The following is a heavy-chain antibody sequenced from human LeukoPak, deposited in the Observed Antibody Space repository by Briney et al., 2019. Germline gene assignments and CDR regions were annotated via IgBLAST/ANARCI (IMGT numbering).Heavy chain of an antibody. J-gene: IGHJ3*02. CDR3: ARSLYYYGSDSFDI. Sequence: SEALSLTCTVSGGSISSYYWSWIRQPPGKGLEWIGYIYYSGSTNYNPSLKSRVTISVDTSKNQFSLKLSSVTAADTAVYYCARSLYYYGSDSFDIWGQGTMVTVSS. CDR2: IYYSGST. CDR1: GGSISSYY. D-gene: IGHD3-10*01. V-gene: IGHV4-59*01.